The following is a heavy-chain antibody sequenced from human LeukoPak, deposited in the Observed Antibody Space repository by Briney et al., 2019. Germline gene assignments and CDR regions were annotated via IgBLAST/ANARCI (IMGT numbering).Heavy chain of an antibody. CDR1: GYSFNIYE. Sequence: ASVKVSCKTSGYSFNIYEINWVRQATGQGLEWMGWVNPNSGDTDYAQKFQGRLTMTRNTSISTAYMELSGLRLEDTAVYYCSRGHRFDPWGQGTQVTVSS. V-gene: IGHV1-8*01. J-gene: IGHJ5*02. CDR2: VNPNSGDT. CDR3: SRGHRFDP.